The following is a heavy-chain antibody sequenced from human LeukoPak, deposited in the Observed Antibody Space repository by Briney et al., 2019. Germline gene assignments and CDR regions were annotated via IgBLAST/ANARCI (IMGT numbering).Heavy chain of an antibody. J-gene: IGHJ4*02. CDR2: ISSSGSII. V-gene: IGHV3-48*04. CDR1: GFPFSSYW. D-gene: IGHD3-22*01. Sequence: GGSLRLSCAASGFPFSSYWMTWVRQAPGKGLEWVSYISSSGSIIYYADSVKGRFTISRDNAKNSLYLQMNSLRAEDTAVYYCAGTPIYYDSSGYLDYWGQGTLVTVSS. CDR3: AGTPIYYDSSGYLDY.